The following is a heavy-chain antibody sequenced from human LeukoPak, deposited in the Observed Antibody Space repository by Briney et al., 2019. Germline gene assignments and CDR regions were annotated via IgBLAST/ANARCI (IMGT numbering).Heavy chain of an antibody. V-gene: IGHV1-2*02. D-gene: IGHD2-2*01. CDR2: FNSNGGVT. Sequence: ASVKVSCKASGYTFIDHYIHWVRQAPGQGLEWMGWFNSNGGVTNLAQKFQGRVTMTRDTSISTAHMQLNMLRYDDTAVYYCARDRGGIVIVPVPDYWGQGTLVTVS. CDR3: ARDRGGIVIVPVPDY. J-gene: IGHJ4*02. CDR1: GYTFIDHY.